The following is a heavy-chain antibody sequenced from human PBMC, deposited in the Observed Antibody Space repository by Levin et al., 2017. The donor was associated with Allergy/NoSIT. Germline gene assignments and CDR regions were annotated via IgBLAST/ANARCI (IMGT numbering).Heavy chain of an antibody. D-gene: IGHD3-10*01. V-gene: IGHV4-31*03. CDR1: GGSLRSLNFF. CDR2: ISASGSA. Sequence: SETLSLTCSVSGGSLRSLNFFWSWVRQHAGKGPEWIGYISASGSAYYNPSLESRVTISIDTSKSQFSLNLRSVTASDTATYFCAREVISPGFCYLDGFDIWGQGTMVTVSS. CDR3: AREVISPGFCYLDGFDI. J-gene: IGHJ3*02.